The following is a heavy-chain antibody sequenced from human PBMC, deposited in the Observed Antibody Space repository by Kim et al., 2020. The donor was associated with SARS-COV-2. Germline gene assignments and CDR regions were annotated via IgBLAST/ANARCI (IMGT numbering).Heavy chain of an antibody. CDR3: ARHSLLNSGKDWFDP. J-gene: IGHJ5*02. Sequence: GESLKISCKCSGYTFTNYWIGWVRQMPGKGLECMGIINPGNSHTMYSPSFQGQVIISVDKSINTAYLQWSSLKASDTAIYYCARHSLLNSGKDWFDPWGQGTPVTVSS. D-gene: IGHD1-26*01. CDR2: INPGNSHT. CDR1: GYTFTNYW. V-gene: IGHV5-51*01.